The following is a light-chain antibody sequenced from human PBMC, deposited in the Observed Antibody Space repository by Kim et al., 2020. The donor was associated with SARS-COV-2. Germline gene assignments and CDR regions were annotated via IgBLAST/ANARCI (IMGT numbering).Light chain of an antibody. CDR1: SSNIGSNY. Sequence: GQRVTTSCSGSSSNIGSNYVYWYQQPPGTAPKLLIYRNNQRPSGVPDRFSGSKSGTSASLAISGLRSEDEADYYCAAWDDSLSGPVFGGGTQLTVL. CDR2: RNN. CDR3: AAWDDSLSGPV. J-gene: IGLJ2*01. V-gene: IGLV1-47*01.